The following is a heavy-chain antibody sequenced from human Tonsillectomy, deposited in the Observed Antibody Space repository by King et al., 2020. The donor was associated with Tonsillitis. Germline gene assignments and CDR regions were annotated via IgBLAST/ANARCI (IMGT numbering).Heavy chain of an antibody. CDR1: GGTFSSYA. J-gene: IGHJ3*02. CDR2: SIPIFGTS. Sequence: QLVQSGADVKKPGSSVKVSCKASGGTFSSYAIIWVRQAPGQGLEWMGGSIPIFGTSKYAQKFQGRVTITADESTSTAYMELSSLRSEDTAVYYCASLVWGSYRYAFDIWGQGTMVTVSS. CDR3: ASLVWGSYRYAFDI. D-gene: IGHD3-16*02. V-gene: IGHV1-69*01.